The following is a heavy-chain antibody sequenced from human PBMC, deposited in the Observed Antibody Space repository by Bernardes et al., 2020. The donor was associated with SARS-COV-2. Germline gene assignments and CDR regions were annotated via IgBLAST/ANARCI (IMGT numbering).Heavy chain of an antibody. J-gene: IGHJ6*02. CDR3: ARAPTPGWLLPGYYYYGMDV. Sequence: ASVKVSCKASGYTFTSYDINWVRQATGQGLEWMGWMNPNSGNTGYAQKFQGRVTMTRNTSISTAYMELSSLRSEDTAVYYCARAPTPGWLLPGYYYYGMDVWGQGTTVTVSS. V-gene: IGHV1-8*01. CDR2: MNPNSGNT. D-gene: IGHD3-22*01. CDR1: GYTFTSYD.